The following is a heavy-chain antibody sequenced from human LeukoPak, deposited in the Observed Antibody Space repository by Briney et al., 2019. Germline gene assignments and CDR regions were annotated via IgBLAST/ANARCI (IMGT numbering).Heavy chain of an antibody. V-gene: IGHV1-69*13. Sequence: SVKGSCKASGITFTNYAISWVRQAPGQGLEWMGAIVPIYDVTNYAQTFRGRVTMTADESTSTAYMELRSLTSEDTAMYYCARIYYGSGSPDGYWGQGTLVTVSS. J-gene: IGHJ4*02. CDR3: ARIYYGSGSPDGY. CDR2: IVPIYDVT. CDR1: GITFTNYA. D-gene: IGHD3-10*01.